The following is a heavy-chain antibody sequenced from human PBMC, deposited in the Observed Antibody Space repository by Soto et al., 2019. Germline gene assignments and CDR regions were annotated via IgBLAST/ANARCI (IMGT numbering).Heavy chain of an antibody. D-gene: IGHD3-9*01. CDR2: ISWNSGSI. V-gene: IGHV3-9*01. CDR3: AKDIAYYDILTGYYNRPDYYYYYGMDV. CDR1: GFTFDDYA. Sequence: GGSLRLSCAASGFTFDDYAMRWVRQAPGKGLEWVSGISWNSGSIGYADSVKGRFTISRDNAKNSLYLQMNSLRAEDTALYYCAKDIAYYDILTGYYNRPDYYYYYGMDVWCQGTTVTSP. J-gene: IGHJ6*02.